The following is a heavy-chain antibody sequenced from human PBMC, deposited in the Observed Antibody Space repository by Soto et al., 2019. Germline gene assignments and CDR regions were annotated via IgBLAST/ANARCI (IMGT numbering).Heavy chain of an antibody. D-gene: IGHD6-13*01. J-gene: IGHJ5*02. Sequence: EVQLVESGGGLVQPGGSLRLSCAASGFTFSSYSMNWVRQAPGKGLEWVSYISSSSSTIYYADSVKGRFTISRDNAKNSLYLQMSSLRAEDTDVYYCARHPDRIAEIGWFDPWGQGTLVTVSS. CDR3: ARHPDRIAEIGWFDP. CDR1: GFTFSSYS. V-gene: IGHV3-48*01. CDR2: ISSSSSTI.